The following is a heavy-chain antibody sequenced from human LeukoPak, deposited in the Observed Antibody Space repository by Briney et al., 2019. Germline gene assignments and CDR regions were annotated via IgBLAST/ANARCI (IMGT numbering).Heavy chain of an antibody. J-gene: IGHJ4*02. D-gene: IGHD2-2*01. CDR3: ARDYRYCSSTSCYGSFDY. Sequence: GGSLRLSCAASGFTFSSYGMNWVRQAPGKGLEWVSSISSSSSYIYYADSVKGRFTISRDNAKNSLYLQMNSLRAEDTAVYYCARDYRYCSSTSCYGSFDYWGQGTLVTVSS. CDR2: ISSSSSYI. CDR1: GFTFSSYG. V-gene: IGHV3-21*01.